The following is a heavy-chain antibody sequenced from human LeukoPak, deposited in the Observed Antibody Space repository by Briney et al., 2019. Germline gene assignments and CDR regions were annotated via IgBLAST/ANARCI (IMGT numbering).Heavy chain of an antibody. CDR3: VRYEVDARRFDY. D-gene: IGHD1-26*01. Sequence: NPGGSLRLSCAASGFSFSAYWMHWVRQAPGKGLVWVSRINNEGTGTDYADSVRGRFTISRVNVENTLYLQMNSLSADDTAMYYCVRYEVDARRFDYWGQGTLVTVSS. CDR1: GFSFSAYW. CDR2: INNEGTGT. J-gene: IGHJ4*02. V-gene: IGHV3-74*01.